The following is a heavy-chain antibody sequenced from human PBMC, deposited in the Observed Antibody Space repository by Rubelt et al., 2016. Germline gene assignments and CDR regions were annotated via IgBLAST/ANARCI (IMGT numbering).Heavy chain of an antibody. J-gene: IGHJ4*02. CDR1: GFTFRTYG. CDR2: IWYDGGYK. D-gene: IGHD5-18*01. V-gene: IGHV3-33*01. Sequence: GGGVVQPGRSLRLSCAASGFTFRTYGMHWVRQAPGKGLEWVAVIWYDGGYKYNADSVQGRFTISRDNAKNTLFLQMSSLRVEDTAVYYCARARGYSSGFRDYYFDYWGQGTLVTVSS. CDR3: ARARGYSSGFRDYYFDY.